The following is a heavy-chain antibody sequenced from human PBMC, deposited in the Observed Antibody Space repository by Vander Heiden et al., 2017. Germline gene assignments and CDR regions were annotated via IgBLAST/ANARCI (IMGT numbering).Heavy chain of an antibody. CDR3: ARDGAVAGEGRGFDY. D-gene: IGHD6-19*01. Sequence: QVPPVQSGAEVTKPASSVKVSCKASAGTLSSQATSSARHAPGQGLEWMGGIIPIFGTANYAHKFQGKVTITADESTSTAYMELSSLRSEDTAMYYCARDGAVAGEGRGFDYWGQGTLVTVSS. CDR2: IIPIFGTA. V-gene: IGHV1-69*01. CDR1: AGTLSSQA. J-gene: IGHJ4*02.